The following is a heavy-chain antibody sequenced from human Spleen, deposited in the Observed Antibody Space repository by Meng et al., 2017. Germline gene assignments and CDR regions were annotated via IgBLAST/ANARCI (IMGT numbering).Heavy chain of an antibody. CDR2: ISSNSRYI. CDR1: GFTFSRYA. CDR3: ARDRIPTIMDYIYGENV. V-gene: IGHV3-21*01. J-gene: IGHJ6*02. Sequence: GGSLRLSCAASGFTFSRYAMIWVRQTPGKGLEWISSISSNSRYIYYAESVKGRFTISRDNDRNLLNLQNNSLRAADTATYYCARDRIPTIMDYIYGENVWGQGTTVTVSS. D-gene: IGHD5-24*01.